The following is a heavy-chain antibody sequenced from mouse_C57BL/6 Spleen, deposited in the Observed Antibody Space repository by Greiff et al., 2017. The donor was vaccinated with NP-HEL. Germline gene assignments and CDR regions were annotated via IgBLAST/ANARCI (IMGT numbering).Heavy chain of an antibody. J-gene: IGHJ1*03. D-gene: IGHD1-1*01. V-gene: IGHV1-47*01. CDR1: GYTFTTYP. CDR2: FHPYNDDT. Sequence: VMLVESGAELVKPGASVKMSCKASGYTFTTYPIEWMKQNHGKSLEWIGNFHPYNDDTKYNEKFKGKATLTVEKSSSTVYLELSRLTSDDSAVYYCARGATVVRYFDVWGTGTTVTVSS. CDR3: ARGATVVRYFDV.